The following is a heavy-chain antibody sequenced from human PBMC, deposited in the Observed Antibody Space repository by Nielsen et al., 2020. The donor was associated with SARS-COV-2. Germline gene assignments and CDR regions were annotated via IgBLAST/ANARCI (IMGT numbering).Heavy chain of an antibody. J-gene: IGHJ5*02. CDR1: GYTFTSYY. CDR2: INPSGGST. CDR3: ARDRVRYYGSGSRGWFDP. V-gene: IGHV1-46*01. Sequence: ASVTVSCKASGYTFTSYYMHWVRQAPGQGLEWMGIINPSGGSTSYAQKFQGRVTMTRDTSTSTVYMELSSLRSEDTAVYYCARDRVRYYGSGSRGWFDPWGQGTLVTVSA. D-gene: IGHD3-10*01.